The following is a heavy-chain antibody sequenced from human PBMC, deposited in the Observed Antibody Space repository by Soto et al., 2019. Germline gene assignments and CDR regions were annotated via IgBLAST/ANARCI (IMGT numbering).Heavy chain of an antibody. CDR1: GGSISSGDYY. CDR2: IYYSGST. D-gene: IGHD3-10*01. CDR3: ARARITMVRGVIGAFDI. V-gene: IGHV4-30-4*01. Sequence: SETLSLTCTVSGGSISSGDYYWSWIRQPPGKGLEWIGYIYYSGSTYYNPSLKSRVTISVDTSKNQFSLKLSSVTAADTAVYYCARARITMVRGVIGAFDIWGQGTMVTVSS. J-gene: IGHJ3*02.